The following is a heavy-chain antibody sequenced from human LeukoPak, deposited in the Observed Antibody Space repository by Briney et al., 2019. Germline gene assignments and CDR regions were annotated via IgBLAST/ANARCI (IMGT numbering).Heavy chain of an antibody. J-gene: IGHJ4*02. CDR3: ARDLGKSLPAVMAWAY. D-gene: IGHD2-8*01. CDR2: IYHSGST. CDR1: GGSISSGGYS. Sequence: SETLSLTCAVSGGSISSGGYSWSWIRQPPGKGLEWIGYIYHSGSTYYNPSLKSRVTISVDRSKDQFSLNLSSVTAADTAVYYCARDLGKSLPAVMAWAYWGQGTLVTVSS. V-gene: IGHV4-30-2*01.